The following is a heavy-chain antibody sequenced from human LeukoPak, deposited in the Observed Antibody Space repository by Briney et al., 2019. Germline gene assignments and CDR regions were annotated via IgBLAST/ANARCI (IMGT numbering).Heavy chain of an antibody. Sequence: PGRSLRLSCAASGFTFSSYGMHWVRQAPGKGPEWVAVISYDGSNKYFADSVKGRFTISRDNSKNTLYLQMNSLRAEDTAVYYCAKGGYSSSWEFDYWGQGTLVTVSS. D-gene: IGHD6-13*01. CDR1: GFTFSSYG. V-gene: IGHV3-30*18. J-gene: IGHJ4*02. CDR3: AKGGYSSSWEFDY. CDR2: ISYDGSNK.